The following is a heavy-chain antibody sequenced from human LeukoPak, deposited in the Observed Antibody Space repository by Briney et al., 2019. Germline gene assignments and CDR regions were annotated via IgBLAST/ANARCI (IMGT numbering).Heavy chain of an antibody. Sequence: TSETLSLTCTVSGASISSYYWSWLRQPPGKGLEWIAYKYYSGSTDSNPSLKSRVSISVDTSKNQFSLKLSSVTAAGTAIYYCARHRFAWYDFDIWGQGTMVTVSS. J-gene: IGHJ3*02. D-gene: IGHD3-9*01. CDR2: KYYSGST. V-gene: IGHV4-59*08. CDR1: GASISSYY. CDR3: ARHRFAWYDFDI.